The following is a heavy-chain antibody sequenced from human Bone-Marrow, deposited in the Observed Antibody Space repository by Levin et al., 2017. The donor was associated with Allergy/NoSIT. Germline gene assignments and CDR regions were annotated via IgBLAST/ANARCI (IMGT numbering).Heavy chain of an antibody. CDR2: IKRKSDGETT. CDR1: GFSLSKAW. J-gene: IGHJ4*02. Sequence: PGGSLRLSCGASGFSLSKAWMTWVRQAPGKGLECVARIKRKSDGETTDYAAPVKGRFTISRDDSINTVYLQMNSLTTEDTAMYYCTADVEESSSFSCDYWGQGTLVTVSS. D-gene: IGHD2-2*01. CDR3: TADVEESSSFSCDY. V-gene: IGHV3-15*05.